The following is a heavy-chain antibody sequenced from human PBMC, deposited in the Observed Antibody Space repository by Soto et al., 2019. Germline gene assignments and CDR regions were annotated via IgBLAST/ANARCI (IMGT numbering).Heavy chain of an antibody. J-gene: IGHJ4*02. CDR1: GGSMRGQH. Sequence: QVQPQESGPGLVKPSETLSLTCTVSGGSMRGQHWSWIRQPPGKGLEWIGHHSDSTNYNPSLKSRINISTGPSQNQFSLKLSSVTAADTAVYYCATYTVGEGGRGYWGQGTLVTVSS. CDR3: ATYTVGEGGRGY. V-gene: IGHV4-4*09. D-gene: IGHD3-16*01. CDR2: HHSDST.